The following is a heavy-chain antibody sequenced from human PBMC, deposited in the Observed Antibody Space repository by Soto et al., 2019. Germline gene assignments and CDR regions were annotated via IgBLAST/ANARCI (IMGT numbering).Heavy chain of an antibody. CDR3: ATRSVTAPR. D-gene: IGHD4-17*01. Sequence: ESGGGLVQPGGSLRLSCAASGFSVSSNYMSWVRQAPGKGLECVSLIYSGGSTYYADSVKGRFTISRHNFNNTLYLQMNSLRSDDTAVYYCATRSVTAPRWGQGTLVTVSS. J-gene: IGHJ4*02. CDR1: GFSVSSNY. V-gene: IGHV3-53*04. CDR2: IYSGGST.